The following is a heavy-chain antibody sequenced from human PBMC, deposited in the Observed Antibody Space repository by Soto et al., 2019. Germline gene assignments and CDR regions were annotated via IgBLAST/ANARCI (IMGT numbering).Heavy chain of an antibody. J-gene: IGHJ4*02. CDR2: ISYDGSNK. Sequence: GGSVRLSCAASGFTFSNYAMHWVRQAPGKGLEWVAVISYDGSNKYYADSVKGRFTISRDNSKNTLYLQMNSLRAEDTAVYYCARHPLAVERPYCGKAPLVTLSS. D-gene: IGHD6-19*01. CDR3: ARHPLAVERPY. V-gene: IGHV3-30-3*01. CDR1: GFTFSNYA.